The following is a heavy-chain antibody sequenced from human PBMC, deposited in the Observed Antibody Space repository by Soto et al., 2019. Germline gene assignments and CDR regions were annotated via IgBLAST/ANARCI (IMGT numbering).Heavy chain of an antibody. V-gene: IGHV1-46*01. Sequence: ASVRVSCKASGYTFTIYYMHCVRQAPGQGLEWMGIINPSGGSTSYAQKFQGRVTMTRDTSTSTVYMELSSLRSEDTAVYYCARDLYDSSCYPPQIDYWGQGTLVTVSS. CDR2: INPSGGST. CDR3: ARDLYDSSCYPPQIDY. J-gene: IGHJ4*02. CDR1: GYTFTIYY. D-gene: IGHD3-22*01.